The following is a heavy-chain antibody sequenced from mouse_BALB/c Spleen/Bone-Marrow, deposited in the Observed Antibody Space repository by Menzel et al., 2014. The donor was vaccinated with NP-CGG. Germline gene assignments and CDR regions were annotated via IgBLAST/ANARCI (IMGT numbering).Heavy chain of an antibody. CDR2: ISYSGIT. D-gene: IGHD3-3*01. Sequence: VQLKHSGPGLVKPSQSLSLTCTVTGYSITSDYAWNWIRQFPGNKLEWMGYISYSGITSYNPSLKSRISITRDTSKNQFFLQLNSVTTEDPATYYCARGRAAWFAYWGQGTLVTVSA. V-gene: IGHV3-2*02. CDR3: ARGRAAWFAY. J-gene: IGHJ3*01. CDR1: GYSITSDYA.